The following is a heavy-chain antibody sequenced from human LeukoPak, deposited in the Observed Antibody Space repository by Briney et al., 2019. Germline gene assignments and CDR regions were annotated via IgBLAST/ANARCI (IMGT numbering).Heavy chain of an antibody. CDR2: IKPNSGGT. CDR3: ARDIPTGVEWELRAMEGY. V-gene: IGHV1-2*02. CDR1: GYTFTGYY. D-gene: IGHD1-26*01. Sequence: ASVKVSCKASGYTFTGYYMHWVRQAPGQGLEWMGWIKPNSGGTNYAQKFQGRVTMTRDTSISTAYMELSRLRSDDTAVYYCARDIPTGVEWELRAMEGYWGQGTLVTVSS. J-gene: IGHJ4*02.